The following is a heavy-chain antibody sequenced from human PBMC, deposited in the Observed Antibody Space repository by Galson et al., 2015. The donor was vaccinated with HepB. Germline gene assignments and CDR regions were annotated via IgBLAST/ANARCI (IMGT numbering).Heavy chain of an antibody. CDR1: GYTFTSYA. V-gene: IGHV1-3*01. CDR2: INAGNGNT. CDR3: AREPSWFGEPYFDY. D-gene: IGHD3-10*01. Sequence: SVKVSCKASGYTFTSYAMHWVRQAPGQRLEWMGWINAGNGNTKYSQKFQGRVTITRDTSASTAYMELSSLRSEDTAVYYCAREPSWFGEPYFDYWGQGTLVTVSS. J-gene: IGHJ4*02.